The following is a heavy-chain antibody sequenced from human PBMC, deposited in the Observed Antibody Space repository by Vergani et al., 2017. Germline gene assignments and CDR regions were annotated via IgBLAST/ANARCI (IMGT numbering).Heavy chain of an antibody. D-gene: IGHD6-19*01. CDR2: INHSGST. V-gene: IGHV4-34*01. Sequence: QVQLQQWGAGLLKPSETLSLTCAVYGGSFSGYYWSWIRQPPGKGLEWIGEINHSGSTNYNPSLKSRVTISVDTSKNQFSLKLSSVTAADTAVYYCARASWAVAGGGKYNWFDPWGQGTLVTVSS. CDR1: GGSFSGYY. J-gene: IGHJ5*02. CDR3: ARASWAVAGGGKYNWFDP.